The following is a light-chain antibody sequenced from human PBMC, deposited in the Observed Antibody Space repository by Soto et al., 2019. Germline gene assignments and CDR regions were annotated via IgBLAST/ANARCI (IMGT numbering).Light chain of an antibody. J-gene: IGKJ2*01. Sequence: DIQMTQSPSTLSASVGDRVTITCRASQSSSRWLAWYQQKPGKAPKLLIYDASNLESGVPSRFSGSGSGTEVTLTISSRQPDDFASYYCQQYNSYPYAFDQGN. CDR1: QSSSRW. CDR2: DAS. V-gene: IGKV1-5*01. CDR3: QQYNSYPYA.